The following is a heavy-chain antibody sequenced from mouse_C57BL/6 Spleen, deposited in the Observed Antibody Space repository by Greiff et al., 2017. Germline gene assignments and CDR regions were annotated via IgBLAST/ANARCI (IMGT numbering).Heavy chain of an antibody. CDR1: GFTFSDYY. CDR3: ARDGFYYYGSSRYFDV. V-gene: IGHV5-16*01. CDR2: INYDGSST. D-gene: IGHD1-1*01. Sequence: EVMLVESEGGLVQPGSSMKLSCTASGFTFSDYYMAWVRQVPEKGLEWVANINYDGSSTYYLDSLKSRFIISRDNAKNILYLQMSSLKSEDTATYYCARDGFYYYGSSRYFDVWGTGTTVTVSS. J-gene: IGHJ1*03.